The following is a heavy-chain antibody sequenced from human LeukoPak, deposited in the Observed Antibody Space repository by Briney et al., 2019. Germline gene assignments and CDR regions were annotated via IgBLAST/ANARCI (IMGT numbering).Heavy chain of an antibody. J-gene: IGHJ4*02. CDR1: GFTFSSYG. V-gene: IGHV3-30*18. Sequence: PGGSLRLSCAASGFTFSSYGMHWVRQAPGKGLDWVAVISYDGSSKYYADSVKGRFTISRDNSKNTLYLQMNSLRAEDTAVYYCAKDVRIAVTWFDYWGQGTLVTVSS. CDR2: ISYDGSSK. D-gene: IGHD6-19*01. CDR3: AKDVRIAVTWFDY.